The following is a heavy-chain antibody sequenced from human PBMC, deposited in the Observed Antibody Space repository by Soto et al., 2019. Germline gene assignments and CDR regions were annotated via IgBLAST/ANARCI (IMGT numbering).Heavy chain of an antibody. CDR2: IYYSGST. J-gene: IGHJ4*02. V-gene: IGHV4-59*01. CDR1: GGSISGYY. CDR3: ARSDGRY. Sequence: SETLSLTCTVSGGSISGYYWSWIRQPPGKGLEWIGYIYYSGSTNYNPSLKSRVTISVDTSKNQFSLKLSSVSAADTAVYYCARSDGRYWGQGTLVTVSS.